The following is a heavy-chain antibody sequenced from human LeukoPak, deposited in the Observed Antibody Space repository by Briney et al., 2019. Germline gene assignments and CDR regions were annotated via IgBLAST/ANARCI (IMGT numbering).Heavy chain of an antibody. D-gene: IGHD6-13*01. CDR3: ARGVAAAGTTLDY. Sequence: GRSLRLSCAASGFTFSSYAMHWVRQAPGKGLEWVSVIYSGGTTYYADSVKGRFTISRDNSKNTLYLQMNSLRDEDTAVYYCARGVAAAGTTLDYWGQGTLVTVSS. V-gene: IGHV3-66*01. CDR1: GFTFSSYA. J-gene: IGHJ4*02. CDR2: IYSGGTT.